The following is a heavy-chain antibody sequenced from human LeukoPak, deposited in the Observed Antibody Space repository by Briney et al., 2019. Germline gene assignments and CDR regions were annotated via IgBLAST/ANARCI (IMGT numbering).Heavy chain of an antibody. CDR1: GGTFSSYA. D-gene: IGHD2-2*01. CDR3: AREVVPAAMPDTAMANLDYYGMDV. Sequence: ASVKVSCKASGGTFSSYAISWVRQAPGQGLEWMGGIIPIFGTANYARKFQGRATITADESTSTAYTELSSLRSEDTAVYYCAREVVPAAMPDTAMANLDYYGMDVWGQGTTVTVSS. J-gene: IGHJ6*02. CDR2: IIPIFGTA. V-gene: IGHV1-69*13.